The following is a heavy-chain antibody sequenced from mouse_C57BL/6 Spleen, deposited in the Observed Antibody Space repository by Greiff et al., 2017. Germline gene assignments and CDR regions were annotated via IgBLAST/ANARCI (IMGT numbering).Heavy chain of an antibody. CDR3: ARSRGKDAMDY. CDR1: GYSFTSYY. J-gene: IGHJ4*01. CDR2: INPSTGGT. D-gene: IGHD2-1*01. Sequence: VQLQQSGPELVKPGASVKISCKASGYSFTSYYMNWVKQSPEKSLEWIGEINPSTGGTTYNQKFKAKATLTVDKSSSTAYMQLKSLTSEDSAVYYCARSRGKDAMDYWGQGTSVTVSS. V-gene: IGHV1-42*01.